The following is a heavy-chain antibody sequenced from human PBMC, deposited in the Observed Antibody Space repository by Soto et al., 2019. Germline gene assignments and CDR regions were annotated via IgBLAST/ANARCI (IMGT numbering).Heavy chain of an antibody. D-gene: IGHD2-21*01. CDR1: GASVRSGGHY. CDR3: ARDGLLTVTTGRYLHL. J-gene: IGHJ2*01. V-gene: IGHV4-31*03. CDR2: IYYSGGST. Sequence: QVQLQESGPGLVRPSQTLSLTCTVSGASVRSGGHYWSWVRQRPGKGLEWIGYIYYSGGSTFYNPSLRSRVSISRDNSDNQFSLKLNSVTAADTSVYDCARDGLLTVTTGRYLHLWGRGTLVTVAS.